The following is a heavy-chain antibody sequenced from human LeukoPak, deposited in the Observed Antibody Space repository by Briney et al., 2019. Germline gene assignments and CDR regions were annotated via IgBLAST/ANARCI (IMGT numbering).Heavy chain of an antibody. D-gene: IGHD7-27*01. CDR3: ARRPTGDPKFDY. V-gene: IGHV4-59*08. CDR1: GGSISNYF. J-gene: IGHJ4*02. CDR2: IYSSGST. Sequence: SEALSLTCSVSGGSISNYFWTWIRQPPGKGLEWIGYIYSSGSTYYNPSLKSRVTISVDTSKNRFSLKLSTVTAADTAVYYCARRPTGDPKFDYWGQGTLVTVSS.